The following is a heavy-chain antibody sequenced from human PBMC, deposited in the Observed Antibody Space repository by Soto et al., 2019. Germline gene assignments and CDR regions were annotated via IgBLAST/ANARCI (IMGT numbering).Heavy chain of an antibody. J-gene: IGHJ4*02. CDR3: ARDTETQDFWSGYSPYYFDY. CDR1: GGTFSSYA. V-gene: IGHV1-69*13. D-gene: IGHD3-3*01. Sequence: ASVKVSCKASGGTFSSYAISWVRQAPGQGLEWMGGIIPIFGTANYAQKFQGRVTITADESTSTAYMELSSLRSEDTAVYYCARDTETQDFWSGYSPYYFDYWGQGTLVTVSS. CDR2: IIPIFGTA.